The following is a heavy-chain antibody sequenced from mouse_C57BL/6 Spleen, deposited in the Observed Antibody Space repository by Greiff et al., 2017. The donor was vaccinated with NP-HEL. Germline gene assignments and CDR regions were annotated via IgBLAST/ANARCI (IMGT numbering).Heavy chain of an antibody. Sequence: EVQLQQSGPELVKPGASVKISCKASGYTFTDYYMNWVKQSHGKSLEWIGDINPNNGGTSYNQKFKGKATLTVDKSSSTAYMELRSLTSEDSAVYYCARGLYDYNYFDYWGQGTTLTVSS. CDR1: GYTFTDYY. CDR2: INPNNGGT. V-gene: IGHV1-26*01. CDR3: ARGLYDYNYFDY. J-gene: IGHJ2*01. D-gene: IGHD2-4*01.